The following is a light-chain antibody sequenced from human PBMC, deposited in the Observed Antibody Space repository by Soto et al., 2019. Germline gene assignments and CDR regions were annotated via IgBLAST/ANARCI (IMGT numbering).Light chain of an antibody. V-gene: IGKV1-5*03. CDR3: QHYNSYSEA. CDR1: QTVSRW. J-gene: IGKJ1*01. Sequence: DIQMTQSPSTLSASIGDRVTITCRASQTVSRWVAWYQQKPGRAPKVLIYKASTLKSGVPSRFSGSGSGTEFTLTISSLQPDDFATYYCQHYNSYSEAFGQGTKVDIK. CDR2: KAS.